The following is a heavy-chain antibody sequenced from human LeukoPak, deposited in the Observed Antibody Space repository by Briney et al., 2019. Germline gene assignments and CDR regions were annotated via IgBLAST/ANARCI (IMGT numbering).Heavy chain of an antibody. D-gene: IGHD3-22*01. Sequence: GRFTISRDNAKNSLFLQMNSLRAEDTAIYYCARDSRYYYDTSGSDYWRQGTLVTVSS. CDR3: ARDSRYYYDTSGSDY. V-gene: IGHV3-7*04. J-gene: IGHJ4*02.